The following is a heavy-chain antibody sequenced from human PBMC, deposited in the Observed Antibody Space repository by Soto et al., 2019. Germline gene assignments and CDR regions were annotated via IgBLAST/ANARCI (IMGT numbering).Heavy chain of an antibody. CDR1: GYTFTSYG. CDR3: ARFTSTYYDFWSGYSNWFDP. J-gene: IGHJ5*02. CDR2: ISASNGNT. Sequence: WASVKVSCKASGYTFTSYGISWVRQAPGQGLEWMGWISASNGNTNYAQKLQGRVTMTTDTSTSTAYMELRSLRSDDTAVYYCARFTSTYYDFWSGYSNWFDPWGQGTMVTVSS. V-gene: IGHV1-18*04. D-gene: IGHD3-3*01.